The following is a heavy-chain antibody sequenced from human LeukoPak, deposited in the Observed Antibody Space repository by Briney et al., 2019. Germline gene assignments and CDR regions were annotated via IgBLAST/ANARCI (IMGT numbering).Heavy chain of an antibody. D-gene: IGHD2-21*01. Sequence: GGSLRLSCAASVFTFSNYDMYWVRQAPGKGLEWVTFIDYDGTVKYYEDSVKGRFTISRDNSKHTVYLQMNSLRTEDTAIYYCARKFVHYRGQGTLVTVSS. V-gene: IGHV3-30*02. CDR1: VFTFSNYD. CDR2: IDYDGTVK. CDR3: ARKFVHY. J-gene: IGHJ4*02.